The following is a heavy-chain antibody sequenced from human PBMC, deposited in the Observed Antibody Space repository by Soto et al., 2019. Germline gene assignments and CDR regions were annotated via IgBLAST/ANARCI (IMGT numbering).Heavy chain of an antibody. Sequence: RRLSFVASVFTCSTYAMSWVRQAPGKGLEWVSALTPSGGETYYADSVKGRFTISRDNSMNALYLQMTSLRIEDTAVYYCAHPRGYGVFDAYDIWGQGTMVTVSS. J-gene: IGHJ3*02. CDR2: LTPSGGET. CDR1: VFTCSTYA. D-gene: IGHD4-17*01. V-gene: IGHV3-23*01. CDR3: AHPRGYGVFDAYDI.